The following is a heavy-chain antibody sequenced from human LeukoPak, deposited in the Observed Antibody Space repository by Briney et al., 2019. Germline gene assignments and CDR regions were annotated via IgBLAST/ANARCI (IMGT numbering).Heavy chain of an antibody. J-gene: IGHJ4*02. CDR2: INPSGGST. Sequence: GASVKVSCKASGYTFTGYYMHWVRQAPGQGLEWMGIINPSGGSTNYAQKFQGRVTITADESTSTAYMELSSLRSEDTAVYYCARENYYDSSGYRYYFDYWGQGTLVTVSS. V-gene: IGHV1-46*01. CDR3: ARENYYDSSGYRYYFDY. D-gene: IGHD3-22*01. CDR1: GYTFTGYY.